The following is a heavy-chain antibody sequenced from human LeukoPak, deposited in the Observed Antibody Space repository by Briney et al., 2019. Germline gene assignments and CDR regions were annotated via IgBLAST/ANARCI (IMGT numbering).Heavy chain of an antibody. V-gene: IGHV3-74*01. Sequence: GGSLRLSCAASAFTFSSYWMHWVRQAPGKGLVWDSRINSDGVSTSYADSVKGRFTISRDNAKNTLYLQVNSLRAEDTAVYYCAKGGATVIDYWGQGTLVTVSS. CDR2: INSDGVST. D-gene: IGHD4-17*01. CDR3: AKGGATVIDY. CDR1: AFTFSSYW. J-gene: IGHJ4*02.